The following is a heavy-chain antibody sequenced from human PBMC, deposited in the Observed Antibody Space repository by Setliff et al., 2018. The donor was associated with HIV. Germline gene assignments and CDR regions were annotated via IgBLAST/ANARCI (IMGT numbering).Heavy chain of an antibody. D-gene: IGHD4-17*01. CDR1: GGSVSSYY. CDR3: ARGFLRSRRRWFDP. CDR2: IFYSGST. V-gene: IGHV4-59*02. J-gene: IGHJ5*02. Sequence: SETLSLTCTVSGGSVSSYYWSWIRQPPGKGLEWIGYIFYSGSTNYNPSLKSRVTISVDASKNQFSLRLSSVTAADTAVYYCARGFLRSRRRWFDPWGQGTLVTVSS.